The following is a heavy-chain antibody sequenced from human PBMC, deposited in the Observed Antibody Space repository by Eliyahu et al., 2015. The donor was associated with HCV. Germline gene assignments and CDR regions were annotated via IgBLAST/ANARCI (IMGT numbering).Heavy chain of an antibody. CDR3: AKDRRDFDY. CDR1: GFTFSSYA. D-gene: IGHD5-24*01. CDR2: XXGSGGST. J-gene: IGHJ4*02. Sequence: EVQLLESGGGLVQPGGSLRLSCAASGFTFSSYAMSXVRQAPGKGLEXVSAXXGSGGSTYYADSVKGRFTIXRDNSKNTLYLQMNSXRAEDTAVXYCAKDRRDFDYWDQGTLVTVSS. V-gene: IGHV3-23*01.